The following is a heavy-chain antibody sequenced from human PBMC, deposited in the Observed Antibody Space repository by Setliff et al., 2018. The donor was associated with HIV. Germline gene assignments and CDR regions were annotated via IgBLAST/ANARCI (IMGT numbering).Heavy chain of an antibody. J-gene: IGHJ4*02. CDR1: GFTFSSYA. V-gene: IGHV4-34*08. Sequence: GSLRLSCAASGFTFSSYAMSWIRQPPGKGLEWIGEINHSGSTNYNPSLKSRVTISVDTSKNQFSLKLSSVTAADTAVYYCATWGRNNWNYFSYWGQGTLVTVSS. CDR3: ATWGRNNWNYFSY. CDR2: INHSGST. D-gene: IGHD1-20*01.